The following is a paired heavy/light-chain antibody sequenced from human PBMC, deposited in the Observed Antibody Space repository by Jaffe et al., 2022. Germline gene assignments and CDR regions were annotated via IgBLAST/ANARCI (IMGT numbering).Light chain of an antibody. V-gene: IGKV2-30*02. CDR2: KVS. CDR1: QSLVHSDGNTY. CDR3: MQATHWAYT. Sequence: DVVMTQSPLSLPVTLGQPASISCRSSQSLVHSDGNTYLNWFRQRPGQSPRRLIYKVSDRDSGVPDRFSGSGSGTDFTLKISRVEAEDVGVYYCMQATHWAYTFGQGTKLEIK. J-gene: IGKJ2*01.
Heavy chain of an antibody. CDR2: INQDGSGT. CDR3: VRWHRGYTYGGNS. CDR1: GFTFSTYW. D-gene: IGHD5-18*01. J-gene: IGHJ4*02. V-gene: IGHV3-7*05. Sequence: EVQLVESGGGLVQPGGSLRLSCAASGFTFSTYWMTWVRQAPGKGPEWVANINQDGSGTYYVDSVKGRFTVSRDNAKNSLYLQMNSLGAEDTAVYYCVRWHRGYTYGGNSWGQGTLVTVSS.